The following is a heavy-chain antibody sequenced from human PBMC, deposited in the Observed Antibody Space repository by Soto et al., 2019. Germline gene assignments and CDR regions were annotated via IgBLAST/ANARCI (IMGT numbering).Heavy chain of an antibody. CDR2: IYYSGST. V-gene: IGHV4-31*03. Sequence: PSETLSLTCTVSGGSISVGGYYWTWIRQHPGKGLEWIGYIYYSGSTYYNPSLKSRLTISLDKSQNQFSLNLSSVTAADTAVYYYARYTYGYPRSDYYYGLDVWGQGTTVTVSS. J-gene: IGHJ6*02. CDR1: GGSISVGGYY. D-gene: IGHD5-18*01. CDR3: ARYTYGYPRSDYYYGLDV.